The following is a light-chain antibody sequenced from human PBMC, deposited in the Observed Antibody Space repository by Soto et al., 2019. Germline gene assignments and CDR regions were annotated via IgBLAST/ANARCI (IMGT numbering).Light chain of an antibody. CDR3: SASPSSSTLVV. J-gene: IGLJ2*01. V-gene: IGLV2-14*01. Sequence: QSALTQPASVSGSPGQSITISCTGTSSDVGGYNYVSWYQQHPGKAPKLMIYDVSNRPSGVSNRFSGSKSGNTASLTISGLQAEDEADYYCSASPSSSTLVVFGGGTKVTVL. CDR1: SSDVGGYNY. CDR2: DVS.